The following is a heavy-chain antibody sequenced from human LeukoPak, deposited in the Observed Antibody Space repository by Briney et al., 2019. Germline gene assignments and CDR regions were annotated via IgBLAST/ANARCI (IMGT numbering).Heavy chain of an antibody. CDR3: ARCPELLWFGGYGMDV. CDR1: GYTFTSYA. CDR2: INAGNGNT. Sequence: ASVKVSCKASGYTFTSYAMHWVRQAPGQRLEWMGWINAGNGNTKYSQKFQGRVTITRDTSASTAYMELSSLRSEDTAVYYCARCPELLWFGGYGMDVWGQGTTVTVSS. J-gene: IGHJ6*02. V-gene: IGHV1-3*01. D-gene: IGHD3-10*01.